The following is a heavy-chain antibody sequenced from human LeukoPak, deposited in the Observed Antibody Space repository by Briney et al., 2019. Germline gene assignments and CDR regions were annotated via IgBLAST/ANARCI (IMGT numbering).Heavy chain of an antibody. V-gene: IGHV4-30-4*01. J-gene: IGHJ6*02. CDR1: GGSINSGDYY. D-gene: IGHD3-16*02. CDR3: ARSPRRAFGGVIVYGMDV. CDR2: IYYSGST. Sequence: PSETLSLTCTVSGGSINSGDYYWSWIRQPPGKGLEWIGYIYYSGSTYYNPSLKSRVTISVDTSKNQFSLKLSSVTAADTAVYYCARSPRRAFGGVIVYGMDVWGQGTTVTVSS.